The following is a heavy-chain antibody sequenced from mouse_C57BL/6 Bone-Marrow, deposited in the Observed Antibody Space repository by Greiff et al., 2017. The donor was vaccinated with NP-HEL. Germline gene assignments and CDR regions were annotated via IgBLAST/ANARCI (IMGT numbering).Heavy chain of an antibody. Sequence: DVKLVESGGGLVKPGGSLKLSCAASGFTFSSYAMSWVRQTPEKRLEWVATISDGGSYTYYPDNVKGRFTISRDNAKNNLYLQMSHLKSEDTAMYYCARDYPYFYWGQGTLVTVSA. CDR3: ARDYPYFY. D-gene: IGHD2-10*01. CDR2: ISDGGSYT. CDR1: GFTFSSYA. V-gene: IGHV5-4*01. J-gene: IGHJ3*01.